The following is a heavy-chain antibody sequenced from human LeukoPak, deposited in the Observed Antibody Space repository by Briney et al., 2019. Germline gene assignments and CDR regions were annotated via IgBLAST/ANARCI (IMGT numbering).Heavy chain of an antibody. CDR3: ARDPAGYSGYDYFDY. Sequence: PGGSLRLSCAASGFTFSSYEMNWVRQAPGKGPEWASYISTGGSTIYYADSVKGRFTISRDNAKNSLYLQMNSLRAEDTAVYYCARDPAGYSGYDYFDYWGQGTLVTVSS. J-gene: IGHJ4*02. CDR2: ISTGGSTI. V-gene: IGHV3-48*03. CDR1: GFTFSSYE. D-gene: IGHD5-12*01.